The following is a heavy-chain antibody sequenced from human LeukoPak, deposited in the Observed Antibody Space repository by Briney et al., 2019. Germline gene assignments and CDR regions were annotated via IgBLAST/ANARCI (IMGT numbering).Heavy chain of an antibody. V-gene: IGHV3-7*01. J-gene: IGHJ5*01. CDR3: VRGGTYWTVS. CDR1: GLVFIASY. CDR2: IKPDGSEK. Sequence: GGSLTPSFPASGLVFIASYWSWFGKAPGKGLHGVATIKPDGSEKYHVDSVSGRFTISRDNTNDSLFLQMNSLRVDDTAVYYCVRGGTYWTVSWGQGTLVNVS.